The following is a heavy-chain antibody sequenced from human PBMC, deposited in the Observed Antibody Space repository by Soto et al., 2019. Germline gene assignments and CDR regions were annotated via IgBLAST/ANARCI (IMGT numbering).Heavy chain of an antibody. D-gene: IGHD3-9*01. V-gene: IGHV1-69*04. Sequence: SVKVSCKASGGTFSSYTISWVRQAPGQGLEWMGRIIPILGIANYAQKLQGRVTITADKSTSTAYMELSSLRSEDTAVYYCARDKADILTEPDPDAFDIWGQGTMVTVSS. CDR3: ARDKADILTEPDPDAFDI. CDR1: GGTFSSYT. J-gene: IGHJ3*02. CDR2: IIPILGIA.